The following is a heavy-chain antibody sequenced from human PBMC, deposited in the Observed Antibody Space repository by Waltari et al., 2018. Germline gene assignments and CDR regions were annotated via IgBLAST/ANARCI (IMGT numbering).Heavy chain of an antibody. V-gene: IGHV4-34*01. J-gene: IGHJ4*02. CDR1: GSSFSGPY. Sequence: QVQLHQWGAGLLKPSETLSLTCAVSGSSFSGPYWTWIRQAPGKGPEWVGEVNHNGRTNYNPSLRSRVAISRDRSQNQFSLRLNSMTAADAAVYYCARAEDCGSACYSRHFNYWGQGTPVTVSS. CDR2: VNHNGRT. D-gene: IGHD2-21*02. CDR3: ARAEDCGSACYSRHFNY.